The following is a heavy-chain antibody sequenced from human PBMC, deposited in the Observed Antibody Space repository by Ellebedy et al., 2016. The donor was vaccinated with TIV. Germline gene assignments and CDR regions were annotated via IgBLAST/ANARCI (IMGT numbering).Heavy chain of an antibody. Sequence: PGGSLRLSCAASGFTFSNYWMNWVRQAPGKGLEWVANIKQDGSEEFHVDSVKGRFTISRENAKNSLFLQMNSLRAEDTAVYYCARSIKTDIVSTLSFYYYGMDVWGQGTTVIVSS. J-gene: IGHJ6*02. CDR1: GFTFSNYW. D-gene: IGHD5/OR15-5a*01. V-gene: IGHV3-7*03. CDR3: ARSIKTDIVSTLSFYYYGMDV. CDR2: IKQDGSEE.